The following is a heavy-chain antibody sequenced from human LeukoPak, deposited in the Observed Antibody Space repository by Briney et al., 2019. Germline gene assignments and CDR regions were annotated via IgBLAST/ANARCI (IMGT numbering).Heavy chain of an antibody. J-gene: IGHJ5*02. CDR3: ARDDINAPYCSSTSCHGWFDP. D-gene: IGHD2-2*01. V-gene: IGHV4-39*07. CDR1: GGSISSSSYY. Sequence: PSETPSLTCTVSGGSISSSSYYWGWIRQPPGKGLEWIGSIYYSGSTYYNPSLKSRVTISVDTSKNQFSLKLSSVTAADTAVYYCARDDINAPYCSSTSCHGWFDPWGQGTLVTVSS. CDR2: IYYSGST.